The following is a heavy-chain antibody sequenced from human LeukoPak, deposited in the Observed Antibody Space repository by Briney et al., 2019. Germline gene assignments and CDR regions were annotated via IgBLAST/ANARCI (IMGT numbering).Heavy chain of an antibody. D-gene: IGHD1-26*01. CDR3: TTATNSGSYEYYFDY. V-gene: IGHV3-15*01. J-gene: IGHJ4*02. Sequence: KAGGSLRLSCAASGFTFSNAWMSWVRQAPGRGLEWVGRIKRKTDGGTTGYAAPVKGRFTMSRDDSKNTLYLQMNSLKTDDTAVYYCTTATNSGSYEYYFDYWGQGTLVIVSS. CDR1: GFTFSNAW. CDR2: IKRKTDGGTT.